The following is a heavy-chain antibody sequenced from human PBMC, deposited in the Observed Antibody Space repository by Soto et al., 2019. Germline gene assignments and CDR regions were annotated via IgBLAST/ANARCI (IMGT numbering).Heavy chain of an antibody. CDR1: GYTLTELS. J-gene: IGHJ4*02. D-gene: IGHD6-13*01. CDR2: FDPEDGET. Sequence: ASVKVSCKVSGYTLTELSMHWVRQAPGKGLEWMGGFDPEDGETIYAQKFQGRVTMTEDTSTDTAYMELSSLRSEDTAVYYCATGWVKPGIAAAGLDYWGQGTLVTVSS. V-gene: IGHV1-24*01. CDR3: ATGWVKPGIAAAGLDY.